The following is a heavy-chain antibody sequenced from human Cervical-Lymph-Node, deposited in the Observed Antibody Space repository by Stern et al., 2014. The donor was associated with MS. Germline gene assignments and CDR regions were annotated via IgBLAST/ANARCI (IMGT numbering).Heavy chain of an antibody. D-gene: IGHD6-13*01. CDR1: GFTFNSFA. J-gene: IGHJ4*02. CDR3: VKDHRIAAPGSTPFGS. V-gene: IGHV3-23*04. Sequence: EVQLVESGGGVAQPGGSLRLSCVVSGFTFNSFAMTLVRQAPGKGLVWVSIISGSVRSTYYTAHVKCRFTISRENSKKILYLKMNDLRADDTAVYYCVKDHRIAAPGSTPFGSWGPGTLVTVSS. CDR2: ISGSVRST.